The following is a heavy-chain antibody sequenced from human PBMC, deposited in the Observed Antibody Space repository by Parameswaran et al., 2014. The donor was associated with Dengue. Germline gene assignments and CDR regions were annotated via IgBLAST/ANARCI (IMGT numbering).Heavy chain of an antibody. J-gene: IGHJ6*02. CDR3: ARVLPYYDFWSGQTKPAWDYGMDV. CDR2: INPSGGST. V-gene: IGHV1-46*01. D-gene: IGHD3-3*01. Sequence: WVRQAPGQGLEWMGIINPSGGSTSYAQKFQGRVTMTRDTSTSTVYMELSSLRSEDTAVYYCARVLPYYDFWSGQTKPAWDYGMDVWGQGTTVTVSS.